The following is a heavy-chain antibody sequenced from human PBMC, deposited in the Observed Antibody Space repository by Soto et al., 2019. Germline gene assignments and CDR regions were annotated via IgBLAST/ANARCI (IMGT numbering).Heavy chain of an antibody. CDR1: GFTFSSYD. CDR3: ARDAAAGTEYFQH. Sequence: XGSLILACETYGFTFSSYDMQWVRHAPGKGLEWVAVIWYDGSNKYYADSVKGRFTISRDNSKNTLYLQMNSLRAEDTAVYYCARDAAAGTEYFQHWGQGTLVTVSS. V-gene: IGHV3-33*01. D-gene: IGHD6-13*01. CDR2: IWYDGSNK. J-gene: IGHJ1*01.